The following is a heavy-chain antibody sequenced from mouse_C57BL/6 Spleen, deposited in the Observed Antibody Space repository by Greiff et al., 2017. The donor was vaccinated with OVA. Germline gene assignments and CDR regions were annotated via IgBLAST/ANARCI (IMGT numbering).Heavy chain of an antibody. CDR1: GYSFTDYN. J-gene: IGHJ1*03. CDR3: ASYYYGSSYWYFDV. CDR2: INPNYGTT. Sequence: VQLQQSGPELVKPGASVKISCKASGYSFTDYNMNWVKQSNGKSLEWIGVINPNYGTTSYNQKFTGKGTLTVDKTSSTAYMQLNSLTSEDSAVYYCASYYYGSSYWYFDVWGTGTTVTVSS. V-gene: IGHV1-39*01. D-gene: IGHD1-1*01.